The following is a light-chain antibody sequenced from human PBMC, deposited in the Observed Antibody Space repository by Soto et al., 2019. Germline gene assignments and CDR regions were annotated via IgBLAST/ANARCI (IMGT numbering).Light chain of an antibody. CDR1: SSNIGSNT. Sequence: QSVLTQPPSASGTPGQRVTISCSGSSSNIGSNTVNWYQQLPGTAPKLLIYSNYQRPSGVPDRFSGSKSGTSASLAISGLQSEDEAEYFCAAWDDNLNGYVFGTGTKLTVL. CDR2: SNY. CDR3: AAWDDNLNGYV. J-gene: IGLJ1*01. V-gene: IGLV1-44*01.